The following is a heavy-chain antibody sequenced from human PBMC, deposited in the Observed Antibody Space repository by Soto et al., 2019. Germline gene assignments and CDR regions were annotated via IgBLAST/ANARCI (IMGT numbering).Heavy chain of an antibody. CDR1: GYSISSGYY. J-gene: IGHJ4*02. D-gene: IGHD1-26*01. CDR2: IYQSGRT. V-gene: IGHV4-38-2*02. Sequence: SETLSLTCGVSGYSISSGYYWGWIRQTPGKGLEWIASIYQSGRTYYNPSLKSRISISVDTSKNQFSLKLRSVTAADTAMYYCARDGGSLWPDFEYWGQGTLVTVSS. CDR3: ARDGGSLWPDFEY.